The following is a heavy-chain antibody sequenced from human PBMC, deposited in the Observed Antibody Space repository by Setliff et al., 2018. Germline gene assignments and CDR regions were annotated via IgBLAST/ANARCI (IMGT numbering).Heavy chain of an antibody. CDR1: GVSISANHY. J-gene: IGHJ5*01. CDR3: VGRDFSGGDS. Sequence: SETLSLTCTVSGVSISANHYWGWIRQPPGKGLEWIGSISYGGNTYYNPSLNSRVTISADTSNQSFSLNLFSVTAADTAVYYCVGRDFSGGDSWGHGTLVTVSS. CDR2: ISYGGNT. D-gene: IGHD6-25*01. V-gene: IGHV4-39*02.